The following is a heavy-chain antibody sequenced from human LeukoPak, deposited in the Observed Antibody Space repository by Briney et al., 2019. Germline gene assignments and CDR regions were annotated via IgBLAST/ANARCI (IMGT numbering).Heavy chain of an antibody. V-gene: IGHV3-74*01. J-gene: IGHJ2*01. CDR2: IKSDGSGT. CDR3: AGAYYVGYSYGRNHYWYFHL. D-gene: IGHD5-18*01. Sequence: GGSLRLSCAVSGFSFSSYWMHWVRQAPGKGLVWVSRIKSDGSGTTYADSVKGRFTISRDNAKNTVYLQMNRVRAEHTNVYYWAGAYYVGYSYGRNHYWYFHLWGRGTLVTVSS. CDR1: GFSFSSYW.